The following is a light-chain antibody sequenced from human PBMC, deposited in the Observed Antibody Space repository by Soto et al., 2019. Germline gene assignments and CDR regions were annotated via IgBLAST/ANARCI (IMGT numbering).Light chain of an antibody. Sequence: QAVVTQSSSASASLGSSVRLTCTLSSGHSGYVIAWHQQQPGKAPRYLMKLERSGSYNKGSGVPDRFSGSSSGADRYFTISNLQSEDEADYYCETWDSNTRVFGGGTKVTVL. V-gene: IGLV4-60*03. CDR1: SGHSGYV. CDR3: ETWDSNTRV. J-gene: IGLJ2*01. CDR2: LERSGSY.